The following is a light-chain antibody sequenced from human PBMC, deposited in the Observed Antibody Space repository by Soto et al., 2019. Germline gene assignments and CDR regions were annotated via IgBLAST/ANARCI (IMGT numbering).Light chain of an antibody. Sequence: EIVMTHSPATLSVSPGERATLSCRASQSVSNRLAWYQQRPGQAPRRLIYRASARATGIPARFSGSGSGTEFTLTISSLQSEDFAIYYCQQSSDWPRTFGQGTKVDIK. J-gene: IGKJ1*01. CDR1: QSVSNR. CDR3: QQSSDWPRT. V-gene: IGKV3-15*01. CDR2: RAS.